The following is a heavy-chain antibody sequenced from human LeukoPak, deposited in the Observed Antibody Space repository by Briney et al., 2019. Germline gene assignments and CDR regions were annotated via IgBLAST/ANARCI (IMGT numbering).Heavy chain of an antibody. Sequence: SVKVSCKASGGTFSSYAISWVRQAPGQGLEWMGRIIPILGIANCAQKFQGRVTITADKSTSTAYMELSSLRSEDTAVYYCARANYSNYSKGGVSNYYYYGMDVWGQGTTVTVSS. CDR3: ARANYSNYSKGGVSNYYYYGMDV. D-gene: IGHD4-11*01. CDR2: IIPILGIA. V-gene: IGHV1-69*04. J-gene: IGHJ6*02. CDR1: GGTFSSYA.